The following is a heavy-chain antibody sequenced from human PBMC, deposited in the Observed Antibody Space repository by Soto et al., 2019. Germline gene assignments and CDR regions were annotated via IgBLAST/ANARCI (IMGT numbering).Heavy chain of an antibody. Sequence: GKGVEWVSVISGSGGSTYYADSVKGRFTFSRDNSKNALYLQMNSLRAEDTAVYYCAKDRSVCYHADSSSHYGPTVLDFRG. CDR3: AKDRSVCYHADSSSHYGPTVLDF. D-gene: IGHD3-22*01. CDR2: ISGSGGST. V-gene: IGHV3-23*01. J-gene: IGHJ6*03.